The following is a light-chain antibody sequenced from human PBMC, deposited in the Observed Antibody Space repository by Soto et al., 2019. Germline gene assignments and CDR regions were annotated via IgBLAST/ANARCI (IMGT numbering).Light chain of an antibody. CDR1: SSNIGSNY. Sequence: QSVLTQPPSASGPPGQRVTISWSGSSSNIGSNYVYWYQQLPGTVPQLLIYRNSERPSGVPDRFSGSKSGTSASLAISGLRSEDEADYYCAAWDDSLSGVVFGGGTKVTVL. CDR2: RNS. J-gene: IGLJ2*01. V-gene: IGLV1-47*01. CDR3: AAWDDSLSGVV.